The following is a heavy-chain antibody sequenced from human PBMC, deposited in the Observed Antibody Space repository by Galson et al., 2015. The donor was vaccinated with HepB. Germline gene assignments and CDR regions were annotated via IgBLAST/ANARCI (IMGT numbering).Heavy chain of an antibody. Sequence: SLRLSCAASGFTFDDYTMHWVRQAPGKGLEWVSLITWDGGRTYYADSVKGRFTISRDNSKSSLYLQMNSLRSEDTALYYCAKPDHGDSFFDYWGQGTLVTVSS. CDR1: GFTFDDYT. CDR3: AKPDHGDSFFDY. V-gene: IGHV3-43*01. J-gene: IGHJ4*02. CDR2: ITWDGGRT. D-gene: IGHD4-17*01.